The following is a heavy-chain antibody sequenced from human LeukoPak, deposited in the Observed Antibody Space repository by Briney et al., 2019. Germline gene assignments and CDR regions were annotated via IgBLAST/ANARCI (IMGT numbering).Heavy chain of an antibody. CDR2: INPSGGST. CDR1: GYTFTSYY. Sequence: ASVKVSCKASGYTFTSYYMHWVRQAPGQGLEWMGIINPSGGSTSYAQKFQCRVTMTRDTSTSTVYMELSSLRSEDTAVYYCARTDYGDYRIDYWGQGTLVTVSS. CDR3: ARTDYGDYRIDY. J-gene: IGHJ4*02. D-gene: IGHD4-17*01. V-gene: IGHV1-46*01.